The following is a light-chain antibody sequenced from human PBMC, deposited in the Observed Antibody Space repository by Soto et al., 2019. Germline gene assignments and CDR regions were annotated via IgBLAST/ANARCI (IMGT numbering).Light chain of an antibody. V-gene: IGKV1-39*01. J-gene: IGKJ1*01. CDR2: SAS. CDR1: QDINVY. CDR3: QQNYGTPGT. Sequence: DIQMTQSPSSVSASIGDTVTFTCRASQDINVYLNWYQQKPGEVPKLLIYSASTLHSGVPSRFTGSGSETDFTLTIRSLQPEDFATYYCQQNYGTPGTFGQGTKVDIK.